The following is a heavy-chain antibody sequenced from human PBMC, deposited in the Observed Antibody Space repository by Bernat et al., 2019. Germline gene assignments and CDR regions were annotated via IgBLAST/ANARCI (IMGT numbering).Heavy chain of an antibody. CDR1: GDTVTTYF. D-gene: IGHD2-2*01. J-gene: IGHJ4*02. Sequence: QVQLVQSGAEVKKPGASVKISCKASGDTVTTYFMHWLRQAPGQGLEWMGLINPSGDGTTYAQRFQGRVTMTRDTSTSTLYMELSSLTSDDTAVYFCARVGRRHCDSTNCFDYWGQGTLVTVSS. CDR2: INPSGDGT. CDR3: ARVGRRHCDSTNCFDY. V-gene: IGHV1-46*01.